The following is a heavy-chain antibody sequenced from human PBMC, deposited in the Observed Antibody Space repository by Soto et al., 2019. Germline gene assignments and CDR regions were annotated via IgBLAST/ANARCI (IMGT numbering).Heavy chain of an antibody. Sequence: SETLSLTCAVYGGSFSGYYWSWIRQPPGKGLEWIGEINHSGSTNYNPCLKSRVTISVDTSKNQFSLKLSSVTAADTAVYYCARGRTAVAGMGGVWGQGTLVTVSS. J-gene: IGHJ4*02. D-gene: IGHD6-19*01. CDR1: GGSFSGYY. V-gene: IGHV4-34*01. CDR2: INHSGST. CDR3: ARGRTAVAGMGGV.